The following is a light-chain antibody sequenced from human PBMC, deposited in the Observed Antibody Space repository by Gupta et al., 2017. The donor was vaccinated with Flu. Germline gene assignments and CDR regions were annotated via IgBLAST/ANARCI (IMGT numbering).Light chain of an antibody. CDR2: DAS. J-gene: IGKJ1*01. V-gene: IGKV3-11*01. Sequence: EIVLTQSPATLSLSPGERATLSCRASQSVSSYLAWYQQKPGQAPRLLIYDASNRATGIPARFSGSGSGTDFTLTISSREPEDFAVYYCQQLSNWPQWTFGQGTKVEIK. CDR1: QSVSSY. CDR3: QQLSNWPQWT.